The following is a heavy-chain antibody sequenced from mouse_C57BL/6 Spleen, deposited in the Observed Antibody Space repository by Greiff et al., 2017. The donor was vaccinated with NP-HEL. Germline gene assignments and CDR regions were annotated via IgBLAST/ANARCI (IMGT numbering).Heavy chain of an antibody. CDR3: ARSLRVWYFDV. D-gene: IGHD6-2*01. V-gene: IGHV1-18*01. CDR2: INPNNGGT. J-gene: IGHJ1*03. CDR1: GYTFTDYN. Sequence: EVQLQQSGPELVKPGASVKIPCKASGYTFTDYNMDWVKQSHGKSLEWIGDINPNNGGTIYNQKFKGKATLTVDKSSSTAYMELRSLTSEDTAVYYCARSLRVWYFDVWGTGTTVTVSS.